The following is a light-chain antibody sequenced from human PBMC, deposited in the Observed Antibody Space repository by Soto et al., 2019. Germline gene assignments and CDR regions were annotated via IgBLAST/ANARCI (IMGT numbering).Light chain of an antibody. CDR2: AAS. Sequence: VLMTKTPSSVSASVIDKVTITCRASQSISSYLNWYQQKPGKAPKLLIYAASSLQSGVPSRFSGSGSGTDLTLTISSLQTEAFATYYCQQSYSTPQSFGQGTKVDIK. V-gene: IGKV1-39*01. CDR3: QQSYSTPQS. CDR1: QSISSY. J-gene: IGKJ1*01.